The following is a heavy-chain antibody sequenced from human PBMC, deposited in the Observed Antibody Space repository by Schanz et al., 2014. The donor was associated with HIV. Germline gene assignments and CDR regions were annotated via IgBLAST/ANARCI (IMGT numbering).Heavy chain of an antibody. Sequence: EMQLVESGGALVKPGGSLRLSCAASGFNFTRAWMSWVRQAPGKALEWVGRIKSKTDGGTTDYAAPVKGRFTISRDDSKNTLYLQMNSLKTEDTAVYYCTTAPMPVAGYYGMDVWGQGTTVTVSS. CDR3: TTAPMPVAGYYGMDV. CDR1: GFNFTRAW. V-gene: IGHV3-15*02. CDR2: IKSKTDGGTT. D-gene: IGHD6-19*01. J-gene: IGHJ6*02.